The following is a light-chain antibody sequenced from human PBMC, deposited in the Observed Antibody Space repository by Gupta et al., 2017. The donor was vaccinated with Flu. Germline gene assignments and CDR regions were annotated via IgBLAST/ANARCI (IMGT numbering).Light chain of an antibody. CDR1: SSDVGGYSY. V-gene: IGLV2-8*01. CDR3: SSYAGDNIWV. Sequence: QSALTQPPSASGSPGQSATISCTGTSSDVGGYSYVSWYQQHPGKAPKLIIFEVSKRPSGVPDRFSGSKSANTASLTVSGLQAEDEADYYCSSYAGDNIWVFGGGTKLTVL. CDR2: EVS. J-gene: IGLJ3*02.